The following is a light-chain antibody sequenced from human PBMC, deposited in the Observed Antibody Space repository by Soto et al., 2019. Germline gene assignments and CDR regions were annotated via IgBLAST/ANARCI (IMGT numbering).Light chain of an antibody. V-gene: IGLV2-14*01. Sequence: QSALTQPASVSGSPGQSITISCTGTSSDVGGYNYVSWYQQHPGKAPKLMIYEVSNRPSGVSNRFSGSKSGNTASLTISELQAEDEADYYCSSYTSISTPFVFGTGTKLTVL. CDR3: SSYTSISTPFV. CDR1: SSDVGGYNY. CDR2: EVS. J-gene: IGLJ1*01.